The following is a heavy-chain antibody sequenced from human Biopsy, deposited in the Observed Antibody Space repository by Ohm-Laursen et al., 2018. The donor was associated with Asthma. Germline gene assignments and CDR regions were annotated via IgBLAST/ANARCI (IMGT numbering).Heavy chain of an antibody. J-gene: IGHJ4*01. CDR3: ARAIRLEDFLTGSFTSYFDN. V-gene: IGHV2-5*01. Sequence: PQTLTLTCTFSGFSLKIGAVGVGWIRQPPGKAPECLAVIYWIDDKYYSPSLRNRLTVSKDTSRNRVVLAMTNMEPRDTAAYFCARAIRLEDFLTGSFTSYFDNWDLGTRVSVS. CDR1: GFSLKIGAVG. CDR2: IYWIDDK. D-gene: IGHD3/OR15-3a*01.